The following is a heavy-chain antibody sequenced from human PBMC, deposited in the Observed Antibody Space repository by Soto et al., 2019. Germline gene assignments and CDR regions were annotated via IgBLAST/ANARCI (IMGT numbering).Heavy chain of an antibody. Sequence: SDTLSLTFTVSSGSISSYYCSWIRPPPGKGLEWIGYIYYSGSTNYNPSLKSRVTISVDKSKNQFSLKLSSVTAADTAVYYCARGVVTATSPGGLDYWGQGTLVTVSS. CDR1: SGSISSYY. D-gene: IGHD2-21*02. J-gene: IGHJ4*02. CDR2: IYYSGST. V-gene: IGHV4-59*12. CDR3: ARGVVTATSPGGLDY.